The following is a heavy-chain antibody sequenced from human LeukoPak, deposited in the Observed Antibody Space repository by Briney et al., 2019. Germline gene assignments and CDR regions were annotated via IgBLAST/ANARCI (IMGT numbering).Heavy chain of an antibody. Sequence: ASVKVSCKASGYTFTDYYMHWVRQVPGQGLEWMGRIKPNSGGTNYGQKFQGRVTTTRDTSISIAYMELSNLRSDDTAVYYCARGASYGSGPNWFDPWGQGTLVTVSS. CDR2: IKPNSGGT. D-gene: IGHD3-10*01. J-gene: IGHJ5*02. CDR3: ARGASYGSGPNWFDP. V-gene: IGHV1-2*06. CDR1: GYTFTDYY.